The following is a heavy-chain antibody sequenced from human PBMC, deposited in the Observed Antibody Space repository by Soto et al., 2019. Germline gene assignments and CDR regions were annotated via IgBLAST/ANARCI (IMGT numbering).Heavy chain of an antibody. CDR2: ISFHGTNK. CDR3: ARDGRAYSGQDSLDF. Sequence: HPXGSLRLSCAASGFTFSSYAMHWVRQAPGEGLEWVAVISFHGTNKNYADSVKGRFTISRDNSNNTVFLEMNSLRPEDTAMYYCARDGRAYSGQDSLDFWGQGTPVTVSS. D-gene: IGHD5-12*01. CDR1: GFTFSSYA. J-gene: IGHJ4*02. V-gene: IGHV3-30-3*01.